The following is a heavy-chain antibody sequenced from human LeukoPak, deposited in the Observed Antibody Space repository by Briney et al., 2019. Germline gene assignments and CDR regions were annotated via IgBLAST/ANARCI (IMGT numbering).Heavy chain of an antibody. V-gene: IGHV1-2*06. CDR1: GYTFTDYY. D-gene: IGHD6-13*01. CDR2: INPNSGAT. J-gene: IGHJ5*02. Sequence: ASVKVSCKASGYTFTDYYIHWVRQAPGQGLEWLGRINPNSGATNYAQKFQGRVTMTRDTSISTAYMEPSRLRSDDTAVYYCAREWYTSSHRGGRFDPWGQGTLVTISS. CDR3: AREWYTSSHRGGRFDP.